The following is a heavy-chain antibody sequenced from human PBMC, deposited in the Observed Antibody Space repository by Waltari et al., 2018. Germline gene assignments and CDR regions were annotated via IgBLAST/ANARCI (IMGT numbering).Heavy chain of an antibody. J-gene: IGHJ6*02. CDR3: AKGVSSWYSFGMDV. CDR2: SSLDSRAI. V-gene: IGHV3-9*03. Sequence: EVKVVESGGGLVQPGRSLRLSCTGSGFSFDNFAMHWVWQAPGKGLEWVSGSSLDSRAIGYADSVKGRFTISRDNARNSVYLQMNSLRSEDMALYYCAKGVSSWYSFGMDVWGQGTTVTVSS. CDR1: GFSFDNFA. D-gene: IGHD6-13*01.